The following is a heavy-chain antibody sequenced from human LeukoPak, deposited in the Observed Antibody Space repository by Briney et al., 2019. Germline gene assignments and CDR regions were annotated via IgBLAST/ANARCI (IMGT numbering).Heavy chain of an antibody. CDR3: ARHAIWGNIGIDY. CDR1: GYSISSGYY. J-gene: IGHJ4*02. CDR2: INHSGST. Sequence: PSETLSLTCIVSGYSISSGYYWSWIRQPPGKGLEWIGEINHSGSTNYNPSLKSRVTISVDTSKNQFSLKLSSVTAADTAVYYCARHAIWGNIGIDYWGQGTLVTVSS. D-gene: IGHD3-16*01. V-gene: IGHV4-38-2*02.